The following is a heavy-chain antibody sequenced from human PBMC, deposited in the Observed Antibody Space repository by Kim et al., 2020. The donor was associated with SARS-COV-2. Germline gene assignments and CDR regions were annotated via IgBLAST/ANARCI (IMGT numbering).Heavy chain of an antibody. V-gene: IGHV4-34*01. CDR1: GGSFSGYY. CDR3: ARAPRGRGGYY. CDR2: INHSGST. D-gene: IGHD3-16*01. Sequence: SETLSLTCAVYGGSFSGYYWSWIRQPPGKGLEWIGEINHSGSTNYNPSLKSRVTISVDTSKNQFSLKLSSVTAADTAVYYCARAPRGRGGYYWGQGTLVTVSS. J-gene: IGHJ4*02.